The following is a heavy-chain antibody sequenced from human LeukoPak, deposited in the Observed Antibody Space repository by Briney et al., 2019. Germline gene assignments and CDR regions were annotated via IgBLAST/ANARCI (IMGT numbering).Heavy chain of an antibody. Sequence: SETLSLTCSVSGDSIRDDYWSWIRQPPEKGLEWIGCIYYSGNTYYNPSLKSRVTISVDTSKNQFSLKLNSVTAADTAVYYCARGYLAGIDYWGQGTLVTVSS. D-gene: IGHD1-14*01. V-gene: IGHV4-59*01. CDR3: ARGYLAGIDY. J-gene: IGHJ4*02. CDR1: GDSIRDDY. CDR2: IYYSGNT.